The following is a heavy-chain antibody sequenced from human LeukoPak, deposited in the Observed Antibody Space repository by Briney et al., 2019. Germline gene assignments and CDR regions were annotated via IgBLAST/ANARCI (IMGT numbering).Heavy chain of an antibody. CDR3: ARGGIAARYYFDY. CDR1: GGTFSSYA. CDR2: TIPIFGTA. Sequence: SVKVSCKASGGTFSSYAISWVRQAPGQGLEWMGGTIPIFGTANYAQKFQGRVTITTDESTSTAYMELSSLRSEDTAVYYCARGGIAARYYFDYWGQGTLVTVSS. J-gene: IGHJ4*02. D-gene: IGHD6-6*01. V-gene: IGHV1-69*05.